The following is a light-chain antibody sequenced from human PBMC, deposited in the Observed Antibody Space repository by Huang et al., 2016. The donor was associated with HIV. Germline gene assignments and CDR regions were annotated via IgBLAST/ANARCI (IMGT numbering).Light chain of an antibody. CDR1: QSVVNN. CDR3: QQYHYWPPIT. J-gene: IGKJ5*01. Sequence: EIVMTQSPATLSVSPGERATLSCRASQSVVNNLAWYQQKPGQAPRLLIYGASTRATGIQGRFSGSGSGTEFTLTISSLQSEDFAVYYCQQYHYWPPITFGQGTRLEIK. CDR2: GAS. V-gene: IGKV3-15*01.